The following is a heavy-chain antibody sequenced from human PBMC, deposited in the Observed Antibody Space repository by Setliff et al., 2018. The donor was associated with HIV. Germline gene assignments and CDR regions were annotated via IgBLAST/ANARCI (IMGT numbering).Heavy chain of an antibody. D-gene: IGHD3-22*01. Sequence: ASVKVSCKASGYTFTNYAINWVRQAPGQGLEWMGWMKPNSGNTGYAQKFQGRVTMTRKTSISTAYMELRSLRSDDTAVYYCATNSDTSGYPPPPFDYWGQGTLVTVSS. CDR1: GYTFTNYA. V-gene: IGHV1-8*02. CDR2: MKPNSGNT. J-gene: IGHJ4*02. CDR3: ATNSDTSGYPPPPFDY.